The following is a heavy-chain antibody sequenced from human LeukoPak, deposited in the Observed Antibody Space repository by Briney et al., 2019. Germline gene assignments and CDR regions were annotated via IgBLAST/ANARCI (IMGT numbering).Heavy chain of an antibody. D-gene: IGHD4-11*01. CDR2: MTPHSGNT. J-gene: IGHJ6*03. V-gene: IGHV1-8*03. Sequence: ASVKLSCKASGYMFTNYDINWVRQPTAQGLELMRVMTPHSGNTGSAQKFPGRVSITRHTSITTAYMELSSMRSEDTAVYYCARGPKYSNISSADYYYMDVWGKGTTVTVSS. CDR3: ARGPKYSNISSADYYYMDV. CDR1: GYMFTNYD.